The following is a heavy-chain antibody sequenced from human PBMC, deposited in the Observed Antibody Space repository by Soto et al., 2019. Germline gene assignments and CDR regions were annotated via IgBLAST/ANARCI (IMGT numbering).Heavy chain of an antibody. J-gene: IGHJ5*02. CDR2: IWYDGSNE. V-gene: IGHV3-33*06. CDR3: AKDSKPQVPAAMDYNWFDP. D-gene: IGHD2-2*01. Sequence: PGGSLRLSCGASGFTFSSYVMHWVRQAPGKGLEWVALIWYDGSNEYYADSVKGRFTISRDNSKNTMFLQMNTLRAEDTAVYYCAKDSKPQVPAAMDYNWFDPWGQGTLVTVSS. CDR1: GFTFSSYV.